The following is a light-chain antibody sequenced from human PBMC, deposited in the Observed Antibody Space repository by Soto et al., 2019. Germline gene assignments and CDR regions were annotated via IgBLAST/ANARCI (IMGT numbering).Light chain of an antibody. CDR1: SGSVSTSYH. V-gene: IGLV8-61*01. Sequence: QTVVTQEPSFSVSPGTTVTLTCGLSSGSVSTSYHPSWYQQTPGQAPRTLIYRTNTRSSGVPDRFSGSILGNKAALTITGAQADDESDYYCAVYMGSGIWVFGGGTKLTVL. CDR2: RTN. CDR3: AVYMGSGIWV. J-gene: IGLJ3*02.